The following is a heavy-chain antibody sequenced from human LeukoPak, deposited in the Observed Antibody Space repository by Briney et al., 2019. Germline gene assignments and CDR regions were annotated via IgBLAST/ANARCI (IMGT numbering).Heavy chain of an antibody. CDR3: AKGVGRWLQFENFDY. Sequence: PGGSLRLSCAASGFTFDDYAMHWVRQAPGKGLEWVSGISWNSGSIAYADSVKGRFTISRDNAKNSLYLQMNSLRAEDMALYYCAKGVGRWLQFENFDYWGQGTLVTVSS. J-gene: IGHJ4*02. D-gene: IGHD5-24*01. CDR1: GFTFDDYA. V-gene: IGHV3-9*03. CDR2: ISWNSGSI.